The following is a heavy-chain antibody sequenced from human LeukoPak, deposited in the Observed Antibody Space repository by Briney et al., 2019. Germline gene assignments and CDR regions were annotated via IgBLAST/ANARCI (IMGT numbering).Heavy chain of an antibody. V-gene: IGHV3-30*02. J-gene: IGHJ4*02. CDR1: GFTFSSYG. CDR2: IRYDGSNK. CDR3: AKGVTMVRGVILGGADYFDY. Sequence: PGGSLRLSCAASGFTFSSYGMHWVRQAPGKGLEWVAFIRYDGSNKYYADSVKGRFTISRDNSKNTLYLQMNSLRAEDTAVYYCAKGVTMVRGVILGGADYFDYWGQGTLVTVSS. D-gene: IGHD3-10*01.